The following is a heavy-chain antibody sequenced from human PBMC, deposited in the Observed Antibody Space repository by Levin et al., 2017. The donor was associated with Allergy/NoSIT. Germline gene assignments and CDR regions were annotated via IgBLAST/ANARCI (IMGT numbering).Heavy chain of an antibody. J-gene: IGHJ4*02. CDR3: ARTSSSWWDY. Sequence: GGSLRLSCKGSGYSFTSYWIGWVRQMPGKGLEWMGIIYPGDSDTRYSPSFQGQVTISADKSISTAYLQWSSLKASDTAMYYCARTSSSWWDYWGQGTLVTVSS. CDR2: IYPGDSDT. CDR1: GYSFTSYW. D-gene: IGHD6-13*01. V-gene: IGHV5-51*01.